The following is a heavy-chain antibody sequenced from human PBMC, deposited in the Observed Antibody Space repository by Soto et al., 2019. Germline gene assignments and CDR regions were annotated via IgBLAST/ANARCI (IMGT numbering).Heavy chain of an antibody. D-gene: IGHD2-21*02. CDR3: ARVFCGGNCYPTY. J-gene: IGHJ4*02. Sequence: QVQLQESGPGLVKPSQTLSLTCTVSGGSISSGGYYWSWIRQHPGKGLEWIGYIYYSGSTYYNPSLKGRVTISLDTSKTQFSLKLSSVTAADTAVYYCARVFCGGNCYPTYWGQGTLVPVSS. V-gene: IGHV4-31*03. CDR2: IYYSGST. CDR1: GGSISSGGYY.